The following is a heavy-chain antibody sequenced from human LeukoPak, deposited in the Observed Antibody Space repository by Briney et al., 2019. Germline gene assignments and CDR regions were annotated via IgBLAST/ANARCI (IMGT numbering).Heavy chain of an antibody. J-gene: IGHJ4*02. CDR3: ARGPRMIDY. D-gene: IGHD1-14*01. Sequence: SETLSLTCAVYGGSFSGYYWSWIRQPPGKGLEWIGEINHSGSTNYNPSLKSRVTMSVDTSKNQFSLKLSSVTAADTAVYYCARGPRMIDYWGQGTLVTVSS. V-gene: IGHV4-34*01. CDR2: INHSGST. CDR1: GGSFSGYY.